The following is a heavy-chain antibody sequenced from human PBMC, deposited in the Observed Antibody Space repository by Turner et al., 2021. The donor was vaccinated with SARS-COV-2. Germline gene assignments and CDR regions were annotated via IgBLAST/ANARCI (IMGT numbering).Heavy chain of an antibody. Sequence: QLQLQESGPGLVKPSGTLSLTCTVSGGSISSSSYYWGWIRQPPGKGLEWIGSIYYSGSTYYDPSLKSRVTISVDTSKNQFSLKLSSVTAADTAVYYCATLVARQLVKAGWYFDLWGRGTLVTVSS. CDR2: IYYSGST. D-gene: IGHD6-13*01. CDR1: GGSISSSSYY. V-gene: IGHV4-39*01. CDR3: ATLVARQLVKAGWYFDL. J-gene: IGHJ2*01.